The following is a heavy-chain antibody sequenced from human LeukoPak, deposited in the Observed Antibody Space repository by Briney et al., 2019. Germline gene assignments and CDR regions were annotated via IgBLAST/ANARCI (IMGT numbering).Heavy chain of an antibody. Sequence: GGSLRLSCAASGFTFSDYYMSWIRQAPGKGLEWVSVIYGGGSTYYADSVKGRFTISRDTPKNTLYLQMNSLRVEDTAVYYCASWPVGWYGEDSWGQEPWSPSPQ. J-gene: IGHJ5*01. V-gene: IGHV3-53*01. D-gene: IGHD6-19*01. CDR1: GFTFSDYY. CDR3: ASWPVGWYGEDS. CDR2: IYGGGST.